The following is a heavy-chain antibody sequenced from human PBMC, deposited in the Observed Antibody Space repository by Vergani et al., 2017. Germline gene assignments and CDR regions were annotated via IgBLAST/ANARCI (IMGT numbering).Heavy chain of an antibody. V-gene: IGHV4-38-2*01. D-gene: IGHD3-10*01. CDR2: IHHSGDT. CDR3: AGHRGSGGVFPSSYFYGMDV. CDR1: DSSIMTNPY. J-gene: IGHJ6*02. Sequence: QVQLQESGPGLVKPSETLTLTCDVSDSSIMTNPYWGWFRQSPGKGLEWIRCIHHSGDTHYNSSLKSRVSISIVSSSKFSLSLTSVTAADTAIYYCAGHRGSGGVFPSSYFYGMDVWLRRTTLADSS.